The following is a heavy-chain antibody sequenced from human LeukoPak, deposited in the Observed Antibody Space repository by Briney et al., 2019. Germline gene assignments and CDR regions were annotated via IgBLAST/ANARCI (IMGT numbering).Heavy chain of an antibody. V-gene: IGHV4-39*07. J-gene: IGHJ4*02. D-gene: IGHD6-13*01. CDR3: ARAPRLYSSSFFDY. Sequence: PSETLSLTCTVSGGSISSGGYYWSWIRQPPGKGLEWIGEINHSGSTNYNPSLKSRVTISVDTSKNQFSLKLSSVTAADTAVYYCARAPRLYSSSFFDYWGQGTLVTVSS. CDR2: INHSGST. CDR1: GGSISSGGYY.